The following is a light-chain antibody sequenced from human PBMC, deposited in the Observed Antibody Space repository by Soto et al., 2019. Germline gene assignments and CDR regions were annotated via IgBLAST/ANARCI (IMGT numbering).Light chain of an antibody. CDR3: SSYTRSSGFV. J-gene: IGLJ1*01. Sequence: QSALTQPASVSGSPGQSITISCTGTSSDVGSYNYVSWYQQHPGKAPKLMIYEVSDRPSGISIRFSGSKSGNTASLTISGLQTEDEADYYCSSYTRSSGFVFGTGTKVTVL. V-gene: IGLV2-14*01. CDR1: SSDVGSYNY. CDR2: EVS.